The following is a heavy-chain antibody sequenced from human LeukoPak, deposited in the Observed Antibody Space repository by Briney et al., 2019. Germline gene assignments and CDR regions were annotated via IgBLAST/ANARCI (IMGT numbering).Heavy chain of an antibody. J-gene: IGHJ6*02. CDR3: ARVIAVGGGMDV. D-gene: IGHD6-19*01. CDR2: IGSAGDT. V-gene: IGHV3-13*04. CDR1: GFTFSSYD. Sequence: GGSLRLSCAASGFTFSSYDMYWVRQVTGKGLEWASGIGSAGDTYYLGSVKGRFTIARENAKNSLYLQMNSLRAGDTAVYYCARVIAVGGGMDVWGQGTTVTVSS.